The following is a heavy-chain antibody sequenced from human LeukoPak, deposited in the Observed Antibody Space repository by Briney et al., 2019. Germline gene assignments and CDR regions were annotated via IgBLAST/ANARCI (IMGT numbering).Heavy chain of an antibody. J-gene: IGHJ5*02. CDR3: GRQYQLLTRVDP. Sequence: PSETLSLTCTVSGGSISSSSYYWGWIRQPPGKGLEWIGSIYYSGSTYYNPSLKSRVTISVDTSKNQISLKLSSVTAADTAVYYCGRQYQLLTRVDPWGQGTLVTVSS. D-gene: IGHD2-2*01. V-gene: IGHV4-39*01. CDR2: IYYSGST. CDR1: GGSISSSSYY.